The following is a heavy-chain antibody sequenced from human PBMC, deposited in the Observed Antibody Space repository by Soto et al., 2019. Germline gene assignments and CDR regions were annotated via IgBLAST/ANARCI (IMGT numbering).Heavy chain of an antibody. CDR3: ARGITIFGVVGPFNYYYMDV. CDR1: GYTFTSYD. CDR2: MNPNSGNT. V-gene: IGHV1-8*01. Sequence: ASVKVSCKASGYTFTSYDINWVRQATGQGLEWMGWMNPNSGNTGYAQKFQGRVTMTRNTSISTAYMELSSLRSEDTAVYYCARGITIFGVVGPFNYYYMDVWGKGTTVTVSS. J-gene: IGHJ6*03. D-gene: IGHD3-3*01.